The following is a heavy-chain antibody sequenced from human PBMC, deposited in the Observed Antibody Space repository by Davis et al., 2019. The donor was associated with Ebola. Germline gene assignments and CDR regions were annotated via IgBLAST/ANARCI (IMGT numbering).Heavy chain of an antibody. J-gene: IGHJ5*02. V-gene: IGHV4-59*02. CDR2: IYSSGST. D-gene: IGHD3-3*01. Sequence: MPSETLSLTCTVSGGSVSSFYWSWIRQPPGRGLEWIGYIYSSGSTDYNPSLKSRVTISLDTSKNQFSLSLNSVTAADTAVYYCARSGRSGYYLNWFDPWGQGTLVTVSS. CDR3: ARSGRSGYYLNWFDP. CDR1: GGSVSSFY.